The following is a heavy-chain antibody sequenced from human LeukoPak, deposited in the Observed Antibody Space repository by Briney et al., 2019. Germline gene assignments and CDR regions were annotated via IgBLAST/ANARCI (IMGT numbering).Heavy chain of an antibody. Sequence: GGSLRLSCAASGFTFSSYSMNWVRQAPGKGLEWVSYISSSSSTIYYADSVKGRFTISRDNAKNSLYLQMNSLRAEDTAVYYCAREGRLGGAGGDDAFDIWGQGTMVTVSS. V-gene: IGHV3-48*01. D-gene: IGHD6-19*01. CDR1: GFTFSSYS. CDR3: AREGRLGGAGGDDAFDI. J-gene: IGHJ3*02. CDR2: ISSSSSTI.